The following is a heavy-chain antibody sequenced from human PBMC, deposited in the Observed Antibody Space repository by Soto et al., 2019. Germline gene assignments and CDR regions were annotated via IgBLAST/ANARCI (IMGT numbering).Heavy chain of an antibody. V-gene: IGHV3-23*01. J-gene: IGHJ4*02. CDR3: AIDRPRRTSGYFFDS. CDR2: VSASGLNT. D-gene: IGHD1-1*01. Sequence: EVQLLESGGKLVQPGGSLTLSCAASGFTFSTYAMAWVRQAPGKGLEWVSGVSASGLNTDYADPVKGRFYISRDNSKNTVSLHMNSRRAEDTALYYCAIDRPRRTSGYFFDSWGQGTPVTVSS. CDR1: GFTFSTYA.